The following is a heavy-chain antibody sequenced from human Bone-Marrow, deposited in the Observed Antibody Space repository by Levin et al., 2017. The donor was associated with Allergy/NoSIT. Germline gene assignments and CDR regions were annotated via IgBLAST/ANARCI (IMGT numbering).Heavy chain of an antibody. Sequence: KESGPTLVKPTETLTLTCTVSGISLRHGTMGVSWIRQPPGKALEWLAHIFANDENFFRTSLKNRLTISKDPSKSQVVLTMTNMDPVDTATYYCARIGGYYYESSGPWLPDYWGQGTLVTVSS. V-gene: IGHV2-26*01. J-gene: IGHJ4*02. CDR3: ARIGGYYYESSGPWLPDY. CDR1: GISLRHGTMG. D-gene: IGHD3-22*01. CDR2: IFANDEN.